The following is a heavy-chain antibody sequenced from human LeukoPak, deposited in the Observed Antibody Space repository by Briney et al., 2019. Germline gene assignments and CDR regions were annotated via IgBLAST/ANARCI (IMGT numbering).Heavy chain of an antibody. CDR1: GYTFTSYG. Sequence: ASVKVSCKASGYTFTSYGISWVRQAPGQGLEWMGWINTNTGNPTYAQGFTGRFVFSLDTSVSTAYLQISSLKAEDTAVYYCARARLVATITRVYNWFDPWGQGTLVTVSS. V-gene: IGHV7-4-1*02. J-gene: IGHJ5*02. CDR3: ARARLVATITRVYNWFDP. D-gene: IGHD5-12*01. CDR2: INTNTGNP.